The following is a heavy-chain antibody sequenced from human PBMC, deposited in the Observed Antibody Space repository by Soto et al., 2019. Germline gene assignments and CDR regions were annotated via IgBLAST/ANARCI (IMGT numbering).Heavy chain of an antibody. V-gene: IGHV5-51*01. CDR3: ARGSTGSTTHFYYNGMDV. CDR1: GYRFASYW. D-gene: IGHD1-1*01. J-gene: IGHJ6*02. CDR2: IYPGDSDT. Sequence: LGESLKISCKGSGYRFASYWIGWVRQMPGKGLEWMGIIYPGDSDTRYSPSFQGQVTISVDKSINTAYLQWSSLKASDTAMYFCARGSTGSTTHFYYNGMDVWGQGTTVTVSS.